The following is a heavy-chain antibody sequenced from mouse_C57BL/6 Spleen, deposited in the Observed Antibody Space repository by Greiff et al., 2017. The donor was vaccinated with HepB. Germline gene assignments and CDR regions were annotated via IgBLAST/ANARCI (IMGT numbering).Heavy chain of an antibody. V-gene: IGHV1-55*01. CDR3: ARMVHYGSSYRYFDV. D-gene: IGHD1-1*01. J-gene: IGHJ1*03. CDR2: IYPGSGST. CDR1: GYTFTSYW. Sequence: QVQLQQSGAELVKPGASVKMSCKASGYTFTSYWITWVKQRPGQGLEWIGDIYPGSGSTNYNEKFKSKATLTVDTSSSTAYMQLSSLTSEDSAVYYCARMVHYGSSYRYFDVWGTGTTVTVSS.